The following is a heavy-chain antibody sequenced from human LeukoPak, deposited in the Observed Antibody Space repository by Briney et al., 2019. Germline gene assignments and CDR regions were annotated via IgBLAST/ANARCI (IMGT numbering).Heavy chain of an antibody. Sequence: GRSLRLSCAASGFTFSSYGMHWVRQAPGKGLEWVAVIWYDGSNKYYADSVKGRYTISRDNSKNTLYLQMNSLRVEDTAIYYCAKGYSSYANWFDPWGQGALVTVSS. CDR3: AKGYSSYANWFDP. J-gene: IGHJ5*02. CDR2: IWYDGSNK. V-gene: IGHV3-33*06. CDR1: GFTFSSYG. D-gene: IGHD1-1*01.